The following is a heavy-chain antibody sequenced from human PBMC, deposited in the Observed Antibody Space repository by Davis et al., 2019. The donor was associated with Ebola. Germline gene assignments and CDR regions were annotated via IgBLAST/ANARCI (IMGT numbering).Heavy chain of an antibody. CDR1: GYTLTELS. CDR2: FDPEDGET. D-gene: IGHD2-15*01. CDR3: ARGSRETGYYYGMDV. Sequence: ASVKVSCKVSGYTLTELSMHWVRQAPGKGLEWMGGFDPEDGETIYAQKFQGRVTMTEDTSTDTAYMELRSLRSDDTAVYYCARGSRETGYYYGMDVWGQGTTVTVSS. J-gene: IGHJ6*02. V-gene: IGHV1-24*01.